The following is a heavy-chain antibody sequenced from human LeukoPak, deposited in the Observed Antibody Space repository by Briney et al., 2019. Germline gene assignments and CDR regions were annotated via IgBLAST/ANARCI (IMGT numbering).Heavy chain of an antibody. D-gene: IGHD1-26*01. CDR2: ISAYNGNT. CDR1: GYTFTSYG. V-gene: IGHV1-18*01. J-gene: IGHJ4*02. CDR3: ATVPAYNWELLLRY. Sequence: ASVTVSCKASGYTFTSYGISWVRQAPGQGLEWMGWISAYNGNTNYAQKLQGRITMTTDTSTSTAYMELSSLRSEDTAVYYCATVPAYNWELLLRYWGQGTLVTVSS.